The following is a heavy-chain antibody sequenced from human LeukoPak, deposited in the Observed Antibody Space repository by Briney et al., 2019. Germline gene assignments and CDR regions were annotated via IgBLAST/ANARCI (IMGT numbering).Heavy chain of an antibody. CDR3: ARDSGDFWSGQYGMDV. J-gene: IGHJ6*02. CDR1: GGSISSYY. D-gene: IGHD3-3*01. Sequence: PSKTLSLTCTVSGGSISSYYWSWIRQPPGKGLERIGYIYYSGSTNYNPSLKSRVTISVDTSKNQFSLKLSSVTAADTAVYYCARDSGDFWSGQYGMDVWGQGTTVTVSS. CDR2: IYYSGST. V-gene: IGHV4-59*12.